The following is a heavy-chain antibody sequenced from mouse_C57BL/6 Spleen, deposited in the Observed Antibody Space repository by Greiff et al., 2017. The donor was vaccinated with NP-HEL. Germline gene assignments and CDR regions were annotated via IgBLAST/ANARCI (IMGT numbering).Heavy chain of an antibody. CDR3: ARYGIWDYFDY. Sequence: VKLQESGAELVKPGASVKMSCKASGYTFTSYWITWVKQRPGQGLEWIGDIYPGSGSTNYNEKFKSKATLTVDTSSSTAYMQLSSLTSEDSAVYYCARYGIWDYFDYWGQGTTLTVSS. D-gene: IGHD1-1*02. CDR2: IYPGSGST. V-gene: IGHV1-55*01. J-gene: IGHJ2*01. CDR1: GYTFTSYW.